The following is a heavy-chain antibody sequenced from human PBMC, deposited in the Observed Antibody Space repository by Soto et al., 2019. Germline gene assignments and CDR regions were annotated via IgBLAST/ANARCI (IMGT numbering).Heavy chain of an antibody. D-gene: IGHD3-3*01. CDR3: AKILWDYDFWSGYYP. V-gene: IGHV3-23*01. CDR2: ISGSGGNS. CDR1: GFTFSSYA. Sequence: GGSLRLSCAASGFTFSSYAMSWVRQAPGKGLEWVSAISGSGGNSYYADSVKGRFTISRDNSKNTLYLQMNSLRAEDTAVYYCAKILWDYDFWSGYYPWGQGTLVTVSS. J-gene: IGHJ5*02.